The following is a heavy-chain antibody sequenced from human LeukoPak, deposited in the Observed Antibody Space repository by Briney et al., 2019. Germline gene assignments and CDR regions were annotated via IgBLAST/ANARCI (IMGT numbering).Heavy chain of an antibody. CDR1: GGSISSYY. CDR3: ARVRRFGEYDWFDP. J-gene: IGHJ5*02. V-gene: IGHV4-59*12. Sequence: PSETLSLTCTVSGGSISSYYWSWIRQPPGKGLEWIGYIYYSGSTNYNPSLKSRVTISVDTSKNQFSLKLSSVTAADTAVYYCARVRRFGEYDWFDPWGQGTLVTVSS. CDR2: IYYSGST. D-gene: IGHD3-10*01.